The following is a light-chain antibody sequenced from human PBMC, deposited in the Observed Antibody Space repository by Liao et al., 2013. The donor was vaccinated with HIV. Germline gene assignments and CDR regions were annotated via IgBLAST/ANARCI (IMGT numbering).Light chain of an antibody. CDR1: NIGSKF. CDR3: QAWDSITRV. CDR2: NDG. Sequence: SYVLPQPPSVSVAPGKTARLTCGGYNIGSKFVHWYQQKPGRAPVLVIYNDGNRPSGIPERFSGSNSGNTATLTISGTQAMDEADYYCQAWDSITRVFGGGTKLTVL. J-gene: IGLJ2*01. V-gene: IGLV3-21*01.